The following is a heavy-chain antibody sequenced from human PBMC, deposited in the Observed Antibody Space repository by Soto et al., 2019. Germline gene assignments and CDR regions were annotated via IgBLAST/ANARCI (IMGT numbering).Heavy chain of an antibody. CDR3: AKDRRQQLVPSDYYGMDV. D-gene: IGHD6-13*01. Sequence: GGSLRLSCAASGFTFSSYGMHWVRQAPGKGLEWVAVISYDGSNKYYADSVKGRFTISRDNSKNTLYLQMNSLRAEDTAVYYCAKDRRQQLVPSDYYGMDVWGQGTTVTVSS. CDR1: GFTFSSYG. V-gene: IGHV3-30*18. J-gene: IGHJ6*02. CDR2: ISYDGSNK.